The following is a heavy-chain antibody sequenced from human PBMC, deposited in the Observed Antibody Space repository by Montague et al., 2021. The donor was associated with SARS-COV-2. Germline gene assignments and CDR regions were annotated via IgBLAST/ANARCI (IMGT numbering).Heavy chain of an antibody. CDR3: ARIPVGSKYYFDF. J-gene: IGHJ4*02. CDR1: GDSDGGVDVS. CDR2: CRYMPERYN. D-gene: IGHD2-2*01. Sequence: CAISGDSDGGVDVSRSSDEQTPELQFHQLLGCRYMPERYNDYAESVKSRITIDPDTSKHQFSLHLNSVTPEDTAVYYCARIPVGSKYYFDFWGQGTLVTVSS. V-gene: IGHV6-1*01.